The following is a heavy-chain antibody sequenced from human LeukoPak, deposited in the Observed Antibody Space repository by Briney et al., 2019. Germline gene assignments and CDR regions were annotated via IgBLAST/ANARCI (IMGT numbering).Heavy chain of an antibody. Sequence: GASVKVSCKASGGTFSSYAISWVRQAPGQGLEWMGGIIPIFGTANYAQKFQGRVTITADKSTSTAYMELSSLRSEDTAVYYCARVEMATRIYYFDYWGQGTLVTVSS. V-gene: IGHV1-69*06. CDR3: ARVEMATRIYYFDY. CDR2: IIPIFGTA. J-gene: IGHJ4*02. D-gene: IGHD5-24*01. CDR1: GGTFSSYA.